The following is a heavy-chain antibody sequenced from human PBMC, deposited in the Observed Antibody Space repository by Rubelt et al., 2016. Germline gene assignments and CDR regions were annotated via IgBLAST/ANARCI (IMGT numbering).Heavy chain of an antibody. CDR1: GGSISSYY. J-gene: IGHJ6*02. Sequence: GLVKPSETLSLTCTVSGGSISSYYWGWIRQPPGKGLEWIGSIYYSGSTYYNPSLKSRVTISVDTSKNQFSLKLSSVTAADTAVYYCARETCYGDYVFCGGMDVWGQGTTVTVSS. CDR3: ARETCYGDYVFCGGMDV. CDR2: IYYSGST. V-gene: IGHV4-39*02. D-gene: IGHD4-17*01.